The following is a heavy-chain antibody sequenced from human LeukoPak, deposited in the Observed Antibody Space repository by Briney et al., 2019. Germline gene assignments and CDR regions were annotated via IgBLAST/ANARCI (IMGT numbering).Heavy chain of an antibody. CDR2: MNPNSGNT. V-gene: IGHV1-8*01. CDR1: GYTFTSYD. CDR3: ARGGYSGYDRYNWFDP. J-gene: IGHJ5*02. Sequence: ASVKVSCKASGYTFTSYDINWVRQATGQGLEWLGWMNPNSGNTGYAQKFQGRVTMTRNTSIGTAYMELSSLRSEDTAVYYCARGGYSGYDRYNWFDPWGQGTLVTVSS. D-gene: IGHD5-12*01.